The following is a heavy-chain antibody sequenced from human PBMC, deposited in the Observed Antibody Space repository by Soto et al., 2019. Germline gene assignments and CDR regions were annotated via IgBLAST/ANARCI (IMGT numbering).Heavy chain of an antibody. J-gene: IGHJ4*02. CDR3: ARDVGLGYCSGGSCYAVNFDY. Sequence: ASVKVSCKASGYTFTSYGISWVRQAPGQGQERMGWISAYNGNTNYAQKLQGRVTMTTDTSTSTAYMELRSLRSDDTAVYYCARDVGLGYCSGGSCYAVNFDYWGQGTLVTVSS. CDR1: GYTFTSYG. D-gene: IGHD2-15*01. CDR2: ISAYNGNT. V-gene: IGHV1-18*01.